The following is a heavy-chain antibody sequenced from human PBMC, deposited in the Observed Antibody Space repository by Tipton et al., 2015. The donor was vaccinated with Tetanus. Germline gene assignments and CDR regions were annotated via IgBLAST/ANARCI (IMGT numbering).Heavy chain of an antibody. CDR2: IFYAGST. J-gene: IGHJ4*02. CDR3: ARATEHDIMTGYDN. D-gene: IGHD3-9*01. Sequence: TLSLTCAVYGASISSYYWSWIRQSPGKGLEWIGYIFYAGSTNSNPSLKSRVTISVDKAKNQFSLKLTSVTAADTAVYYCARATEHDIMTGYDNWGPGTQVTVSS. CDR1: GASISSYY. V-gene: IGHV4-59*01.